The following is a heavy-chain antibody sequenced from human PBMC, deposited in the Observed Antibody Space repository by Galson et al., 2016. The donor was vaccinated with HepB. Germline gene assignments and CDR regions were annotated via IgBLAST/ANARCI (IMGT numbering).Heavy chain of an antibody. J-gene: IGHJ3*02. CDR1: SDSLSTSDW. Sequence: ETLSLTCTVSSDSLSTSDWWSWVRQSPRQGLEWIGEINDSGTTNYNPSLESRVTISVDTSKNQFSLRLTSVTAADPAVYYCARDATSRSTHATFYMWGQGTVVTVSS. D-gene: IGHD1-1*01. V-gene: IGHV4-4*02. CDR2: INDSGTT. CDR3: ARDATSRSTHATFYM.